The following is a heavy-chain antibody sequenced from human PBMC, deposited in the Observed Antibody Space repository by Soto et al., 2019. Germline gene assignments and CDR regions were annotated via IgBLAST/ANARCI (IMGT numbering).Heavy chain of an antibody. CDR3: ARSLVRGGYYFDY. Sequence: QVQVVQSGAEVKKPGASVTVSCKASGYTFTTYAIHWVRQAPGQSLEWMGWINTDNGNTYYSQKMQARVTITRDTSASTAYMELSRLRSEDTAVYYCARSLVRGGYYFDYWGQGALVTVSS. CDR2: INTDNGNT. V-gene: IGHV1-3*04. D-gene: IGHD3-16*01. J-gene: IGHJ4*02. CDR1: GYTFTTYA.